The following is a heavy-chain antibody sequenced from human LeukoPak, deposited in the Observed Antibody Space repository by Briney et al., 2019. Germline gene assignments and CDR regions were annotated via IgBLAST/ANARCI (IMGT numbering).Heavy chain of an antibody. D-gene: IGHD6-19*01. CDR2: ISSSSSTI. J-gene: IGHJ6*02. CDR3: ARVLLIAVAGSSYYYYYGMDV. CDR1: GFTFSSYS. V-gene: IGHV3-48*01. Sequence: GGSLRLSRAASGFTFSSYSMNWVRQAPGKGLEWVSYISSSSSTIYYADSVKGRFTISRDNAKNSLYLQMSSLRAEDTAVYYCARVLLIAVAGSSYYYYYGMDVWGQGTTVTVSS.